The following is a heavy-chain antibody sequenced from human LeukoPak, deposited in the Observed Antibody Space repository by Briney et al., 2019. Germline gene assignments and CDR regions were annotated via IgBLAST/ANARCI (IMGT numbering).Heavy chain of an antibody. J-gene: IGHJ5*02. V-gene: IGHV3-7*01. CDR3: AKGLMTIPLPTQFDP. CDR1: GFMFSTYW. Sequence: PGGSLRLSCAASGFMFSTYWMSWVRQAPGKGLEWVANINQDGSETYYVDSVDGRFTISRDNAKNSLFLQMSSLRAEDTAVYYCAKGLMTIPLPTQFDPWGQGTLVTVSS. CDR2: INQDGSET. D-gene: IGHD2-21*01.